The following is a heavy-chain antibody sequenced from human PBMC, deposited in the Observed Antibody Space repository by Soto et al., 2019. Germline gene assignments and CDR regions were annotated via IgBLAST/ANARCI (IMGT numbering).Heavy chain of an antibody. CDR2: INADNGGT. CDR3: ARDLGYGDYGTDY. D-gene: IGHD4-17*01. CDR1: GYTFISNG. V-gene: IGHV1-18*04. J-gene: IGHJ4*02. Sequence: ASVKVSCKASGYTFISNGISWVRQAPGQGLEWMGWINADNGGTNYAQKFQGRVTMTTDTSTSTAYMDLRSLRSDDTAVYFCARDLGYGDYGTDYWGQGTLVTVSS.